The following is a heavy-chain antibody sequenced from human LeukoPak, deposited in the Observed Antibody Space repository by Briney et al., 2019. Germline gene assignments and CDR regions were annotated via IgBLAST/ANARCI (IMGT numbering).Heavy chain of an antibody. Sequence: GASVKVSCKTSGYTFTTYDINWVRQAPGQGLASMGRISAYNGYTNYGQKLQGRVTLTTDTSMSTAYMELRSLRSGDTAVSYLARWGTGPRPFVYWGQRTRVTVST. CDR1: GYTFTTYD. V-gene: IGHV1-18*01. CDR3: ARWGTGPRPFVY. CDR2: ISAYNGYT. D-gene: IGHD3-16*01. J-gene: IGHJ4*02.